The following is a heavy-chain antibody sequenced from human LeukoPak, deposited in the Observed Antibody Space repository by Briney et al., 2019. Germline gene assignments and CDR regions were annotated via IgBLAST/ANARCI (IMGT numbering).Heavy chain of an antibody. Sequence: GGSLRLSCAVSGFTFTSFWMSWVRQAPGKGPEWVANIKEDGSEKYYVDSVKGRFTISRDNAKNSLYLELNSLRTEDTAVYYCVRDRTLSVYWGQGTLVTVSS. CDR1: GFTFTSFW. CDR2: IKEDGSEK. CDR3: VRDRTLSVY. D-gene: IGHD1/OR15-1a*01. J-gene: IGHJ4*02. V-gene: IGHV3-7*01.